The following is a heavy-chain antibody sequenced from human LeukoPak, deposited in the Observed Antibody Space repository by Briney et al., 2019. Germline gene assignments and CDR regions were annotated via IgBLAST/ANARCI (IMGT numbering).Heavy chain of an antibody. J-gene: IGHJ6*02. D-gene: IGHD2-15*01. V-gene: IGHV4-59*01. CDR1: GGSISSYY. CDR2: IYYSGST. Sequence: PSETLSLTCKVSGGSISSYYWSWIRQPPGKGVEWIGYIYYSGSTNYNPSLKSRVTISVDLSKSQFSLNLTAVTAADTAVYYCARVGGGNYYYYGLDVWGQGATVTVSS. CDR3: ARVGGGNYYYYGLDV.